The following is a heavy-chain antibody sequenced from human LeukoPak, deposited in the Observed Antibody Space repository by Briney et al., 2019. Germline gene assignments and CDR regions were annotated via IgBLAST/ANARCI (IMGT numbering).Heavy chain of an antibody. V-gene: IGHV3-23*01. CDR1: GFTFRSYA. CDR3: AKERYCSGGSCYGY. Sequence: PGGSLRLSCAASGFTFRSYAMSWVRQAPGKGLEWVSAISGSGGSTYYADSVKGRFTISRDNSKNTLYLQMNSLRAEDTAVYYCAKERYCSGGSCYGYWGQGTLVTVSS. J-gene: IGHJ4*02. D-gene: IGHD2-15*01. CDR2: ISGSGGST.